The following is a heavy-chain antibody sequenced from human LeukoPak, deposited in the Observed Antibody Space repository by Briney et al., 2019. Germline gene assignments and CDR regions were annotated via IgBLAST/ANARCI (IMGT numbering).Heavy chain of an antibody. J-gene: IGHJ6*02. V-gene: IGHV1-18*01. D-gene: IGHD3-22*01. CDR3: ARDQGLFYYYYGMDV. CDR1: GYTFTSYG. Sequence: ASVKVSCKASGYTFTSYGISWVRQAPGQGLEWMGWISAYNGNTNYAQKLQGRVTMTTDTSTSTAYMELRSLRSDDTAVYYCARDQGLFYYYYGMDVWGQGTTVTVSS. CDR2: ISAYNGNT.